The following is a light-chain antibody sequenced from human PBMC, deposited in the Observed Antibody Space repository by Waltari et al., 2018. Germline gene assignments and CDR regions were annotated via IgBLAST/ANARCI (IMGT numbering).Light chain of an antibody. CDR3: STYVTSPTSVI. Sequence: QSALTQPASVSGSPGQSITISCTGTSSDIGSYDLVSLYQQYTCKVPKLIIYEVTNRPSGVSGHFSGSKSGNTASLTFSGLQTEDEADYYCSTYVTSPTSVIFGGGTKLTVL. V-gene: IGLV2-23*02. J-gene: IGLJ2*01. CDR2: EVT. CDR1: SSDIGSYDL.